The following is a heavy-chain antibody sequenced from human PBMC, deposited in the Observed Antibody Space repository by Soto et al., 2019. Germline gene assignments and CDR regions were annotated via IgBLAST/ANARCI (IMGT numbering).Heavy chain of an antibody. V-gene: IGHV4-39*07. J-gene: IGHJ3*01. CDR2: IYYSGST. Sequence: HRRTVAYGTIRNRGCHWIWIQKTPGKGLEWIGSIYYSGSTNYNPSLKSRVTISVDTSKNQFSLKLSSVTAADTAVYYCARDERERPGNAFDFRGQGTM. CDR3: ARDERERPGNAFDF. D-gene: IGHD1-26*01. CDR1: YGTIRNRGCH.